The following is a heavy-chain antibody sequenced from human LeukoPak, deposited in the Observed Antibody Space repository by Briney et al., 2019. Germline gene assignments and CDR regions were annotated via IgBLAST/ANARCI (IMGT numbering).Heavy chain of an antibody. CDR1: GYSISSDFY. CDR2: IYHDETT. J-gene: IGHJ4*02. Sequence: SETLSLTCAVSGYSISSDFYWGWVRQPPGKGLEWVGSIYHDETTYYNPSLKSRVTISLDTSGKQFSLNLASVTAADTAIYYCANADTEDYFDYWGQGTLVTVSS. CDR3: ANADTEDYFDY. D-gene: IGHD3-16*01. V-gene: IGHV4-38-2*01.